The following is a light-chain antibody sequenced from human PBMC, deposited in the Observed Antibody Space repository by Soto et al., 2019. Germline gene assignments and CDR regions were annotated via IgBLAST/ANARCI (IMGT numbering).Light chain of an antibody. CDR3: QQLNSYPLS. J-gene: IGKJ4*01. V-gene: IGKV1-9*01. CDR2: AAS. CDR1: QGISSY. Sequence: DIQLTQSPSFLSASVGDRVTISCRASQGISSYLAWYQHKPGKAPNLLISAASTLQSGVQSRFSGSGSGTEFTLTISSLQPEDFATYYCQQLNSYPLSFGGGTKVEIE.